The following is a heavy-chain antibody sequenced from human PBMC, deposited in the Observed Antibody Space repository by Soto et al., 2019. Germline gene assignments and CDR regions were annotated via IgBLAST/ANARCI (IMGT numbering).Heavy chain of an antibody. CDR2: MYCSGST. CDR3: AREIVVVITTVAYNWFDP. Sequence: PSETLSLTCTVSGGSISSSSYFWGWIRQPPGKGLEWIGSMYCSGSTYYNPSLKSRVTISVDTSKNQFSLKLSSVTAADTAVYYCAREIVVVITTVAYNWFDPWGQGTLVTVSS. J-gene: IGHJ5*02. D-gene: IGHD3-22*01. V-gene: IGHV4-39*02. CDR1: GGSISSSSYF.